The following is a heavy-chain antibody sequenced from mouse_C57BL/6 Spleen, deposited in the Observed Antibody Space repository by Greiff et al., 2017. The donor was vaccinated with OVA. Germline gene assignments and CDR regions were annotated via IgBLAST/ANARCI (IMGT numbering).Heavy chain of an antibody. J-gene: IGHJ4*01. CDR3: AMGAMDY. CDR2: IDPSDSNT. CDR1: GYTFTSYW. V-gene: IGHV1-59*01. Sequence: QVQLQQPGAELVRPGASVKLSCTASGYTFTSYWMHWVKQRPGQGLEWIGVIDPSDSNTKYNQPFQGKATLTGDTSSSTAYMQLSSLTSEDSAVYYCAMGAMDYWGQGTSVTVSS.